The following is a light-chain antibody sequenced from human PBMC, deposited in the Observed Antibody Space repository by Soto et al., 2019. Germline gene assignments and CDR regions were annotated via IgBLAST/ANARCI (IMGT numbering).Light chain of an antibody. J-gene: IGKJ4*01. CDR2: GAS. Sequence: EIALTQSPGTLSLSPGERATLSCRASQSISSNFLAWHQQKPGQAPRLLIYGASRRATGIPDRFSGSGSGTDFTLTITKLEPEDFAVYFCQQYVAAPLTFGGGTKVEIK. CDR1: QSISSNF. CDR3: QQYVAAPLT. V-gene: IGKV3-20*01.